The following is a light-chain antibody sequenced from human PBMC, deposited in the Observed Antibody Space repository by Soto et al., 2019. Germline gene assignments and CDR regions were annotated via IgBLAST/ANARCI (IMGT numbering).Light chain of an antibody. CDR3: QHYGSSPPEFT. Sequence: EIVLTQSPGTLSLSPGERATLSCRASQSVSSNYLAWYQQRPGQAPRLLIFGASYRATGIPDRFSGSGSGTDFTLTISRLEPEDFAVYYGQHYGSSPPEFTFGPGTRVDSK. CDR1: QSVSSNY. J-gene: IGKJ3*01. CDR2: GAS. V-gene: IGKV3-20*01.